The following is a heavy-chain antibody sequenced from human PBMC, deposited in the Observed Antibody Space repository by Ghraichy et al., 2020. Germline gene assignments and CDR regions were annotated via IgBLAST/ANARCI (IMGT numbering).Heavy chain of an antibody. V-gene: IGHV3-23*01. CDR2: LSARTGKT. Sequence: GGSLRLSCAASGFTFSGYAMSWVRQAPGKGPEWISSLSARTGKTFYADSVNGRFTISRDDSKNTLYLQLNNLGADDAARYYCARFFDCGGDCPWDYWGPGTLVSVSS. J-gene: IGHJ4*02. CDR1: GFTFSGYA. D-gene: IGHD2-21*01. CDR3: ARFFDCGGDCPWDY.